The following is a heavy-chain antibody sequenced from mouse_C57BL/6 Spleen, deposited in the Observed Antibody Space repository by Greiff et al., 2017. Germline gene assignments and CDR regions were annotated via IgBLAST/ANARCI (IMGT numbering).Heavy chain of an antibody. CDR1: GFTFNTYA. CDR3: VRDRIYYGNYAYAMDY. D-gene: IGHD2-1*01. Sequence: EVHLVESGGGLVQPKGSLKLSCAASGFTFNTYAMHWVRQAPGKGLEWVARIRSKSSNYATYYADSVKDRFTISRDDSQSMLYLQMNNLKTEDTAMYYCVRDRIYYGNYAYAMDYWGQGTSVTVSS. J-gene: IGHJ4*01. CDR2: IRSKSSNYAT. V-gene: IGHV10-3*01.